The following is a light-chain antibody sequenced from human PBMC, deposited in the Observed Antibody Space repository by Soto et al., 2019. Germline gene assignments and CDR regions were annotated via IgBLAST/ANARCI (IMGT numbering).Light chain of an antibody. CDR2: GVS. CDR1: SSDVGGYNY. Sequence: QSALTQPASVSGSPGQSIPISCTGTSSDVGGYNYVSWYQQYPGKAPKLMIYGVSYRPSGVSNRFSGSKSGNTASLTISGLQAEDEADYYCNSYAGSSYVFGTGTKVTVL. J-gene: IGLJ1*01. CDR3: NSYAGSSYV. V-gene: IGLV2-14*01.